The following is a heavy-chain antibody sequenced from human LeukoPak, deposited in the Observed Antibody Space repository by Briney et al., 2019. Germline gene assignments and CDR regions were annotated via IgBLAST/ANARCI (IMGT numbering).Heavy chain of an antibody. V-gene: IGHV3-23*01. CDR2: ISGSGGST. CDR1: GFTFSNFA. J-gene: IGHJ5*02. D-gene: IGHD3-3*01. Sequence: GGSLRLSCAASGFTFSNFAMSWVRQAPGKGLEWVSAISGSGGSTYYADSVKGRFTISRDNSKNTLYQQMNSLRAEDTAVYYCAKRRFLEWLPAGWFDPWGQGTLVTVSS. CDR3: AKRRFLEWLPAGWFDP.